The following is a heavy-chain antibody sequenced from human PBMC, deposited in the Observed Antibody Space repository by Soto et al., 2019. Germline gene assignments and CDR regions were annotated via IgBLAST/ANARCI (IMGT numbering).Heavy chain of an antibody. V-gene: IGHV4-34*01. D-gene: IGHD2-21*01. Sequence: ASGTLFLTCAVYGGAFRGYYWRWVRPPPGEGVGGIGEINHSGSTNYNPSLKSRVTISVDTSKNQFSLKLSSVTAADTAVYYCARARNCGGDCYSDRTRFYYYMDVWGKGTTVTVSS. J-gene: IGHJ6*03. CDR2: INHSGST. CDR3: ARARNCGGDCYSDRTRFYYYMDV. CDR1: GGAFRGYY.